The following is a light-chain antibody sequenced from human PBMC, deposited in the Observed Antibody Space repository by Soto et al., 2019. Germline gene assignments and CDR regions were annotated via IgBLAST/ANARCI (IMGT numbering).Light chain of an antibody. CDR2: SNN. V-gene: IGLV1-44*01. CDR1: SSNIGSNT. J-gene: IGLJ2*01. CDR3: AAWDDSLNGVV. Sequence: QSVLTQPPSASGTPGQRVTISCSGSSSNIGSNTVNWYQQLPGTAPKILMYSNNQRPSGVPDRFSGSKSGTSASLAISGLQSEDEADYYCAAWDDSLNGVVFGGGTQLTVL.